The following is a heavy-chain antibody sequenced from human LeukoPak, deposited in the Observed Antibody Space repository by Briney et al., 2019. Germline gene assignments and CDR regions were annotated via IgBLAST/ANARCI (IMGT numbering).Heavy chain of an antibody. CDR2: IRSDGSNK. CDR3: ARDWDPGVFDY. V-gene: IGHV3-30*02. D-gene: IGHD1-26*01. J-gene: IGHJ4*02. Sequence: PGGSLRLSCAASGFTFSNYDMHWARQAPGKGLEWVTFIRSDGSNKYYADSVKGRFTISRDNSKNTLYLQMNSLRAEDTAVYYCARDWDPGVFDYWGQGTLVTVSS. CDR1: GFTFSNYD.